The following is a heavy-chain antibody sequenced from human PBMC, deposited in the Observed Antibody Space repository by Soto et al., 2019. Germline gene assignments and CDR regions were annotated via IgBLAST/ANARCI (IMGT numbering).Heavy chain of an antibody. J-gene: IGHJ3*02. CDR2: FYLCGST. Sequence: SETLSLTCAVSSGSISSSNWWSWVRQPPGKGLEWFGKFYLCGSTNYNPSLNIRVTISLDKSKNHFSLKLSSVTAADTAVYYCARAPETPDAFDIWGQGKMVTVSS. V-gene: IGHV4-4*02. CDR3: ARAPETPDAFDI. CDR1: SGSISSSNW.